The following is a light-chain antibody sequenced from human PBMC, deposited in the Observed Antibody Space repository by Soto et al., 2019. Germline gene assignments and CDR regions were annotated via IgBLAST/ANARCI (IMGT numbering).Light chain of an antibody. Sequence: DIQMTQSPSSLSASVGDRVTITCRASQTISTYVTLYQQKPGKAPKALISDASTLQSGVPSRFSGSGSGTDFTRIISSLQPEDIATYYCQQSFSSPLSFGGGTQVEIK. CDR2: DAS. CDR1: QTISTY. J-gene: IGKJ4*01. V-gene: IGKV1-39*01. CDR3: QQSFSSPLS.